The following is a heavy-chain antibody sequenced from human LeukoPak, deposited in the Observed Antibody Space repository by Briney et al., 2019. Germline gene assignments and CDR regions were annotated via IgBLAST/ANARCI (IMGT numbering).Heavy chain of an antibody. V-gene: IGHV1-46*01. D-gene: IGHD3-22*01. CDR3: ARDISSGYYYSH. CDR1: GYTFSSYY. J-gene: IGHJ4*02. CDR2: INPSGGST. Sequence: GASVKVSCKASGYTFSSYYMHWVRQAPGQGLEWMGIINPSGGSTRYAQKFQGGVIMTRDTSTSTVYMEVSSLRSEDTAVYYCARDISSGYYYSHWGQGTLVIVSS.